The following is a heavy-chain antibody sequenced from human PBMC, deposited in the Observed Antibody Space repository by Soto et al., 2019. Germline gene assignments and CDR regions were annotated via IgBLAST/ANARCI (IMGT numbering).Heavy chain of an antibody. V-gene: IGHV4-34*01. Sequence: SETLSLTCTVSGGSISSYYWSWIRQPPGKGLEWIGEINHSGSTKYNPSLTSRVTISVDTSKNQFSLKLSSVTAADTAVYYCATQGVLQQIFHYWGLGNLVTVSS. J-gene: IGHJ4*02. CDR1: GGSISSYY. D-gene: IGHD6-13*01. CDR3: ATQGVLQQIFHY. CDR2: INHSGST.